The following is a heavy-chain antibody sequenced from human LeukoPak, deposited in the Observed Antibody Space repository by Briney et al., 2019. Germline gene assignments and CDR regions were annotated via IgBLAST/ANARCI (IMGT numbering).Heavy chain of an antibody. D-gene: IGHD4-17*01. V-gene: IGHV1-18*01. CDR1: GYTFTSYG. Sequence: ASVKVSCKASGYTFTSYGISWVRQAPGRGLEWMGWISAYNGNTNYAQKLKGRVTMTTDTSTSTAYMELRSLRSDDTAVYYCARREAYGDHGDYWGQGTLVTVSS. J-gene: IGHJ4*02. CDR2: ISAYNGNT. CDR3: ARREAYGDHGDY.